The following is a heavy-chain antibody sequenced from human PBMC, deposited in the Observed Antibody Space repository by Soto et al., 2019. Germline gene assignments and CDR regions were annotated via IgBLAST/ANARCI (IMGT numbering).Heavy chain of an antibody. V-gene: IGHV3-43*01. J-gene: IGHJ4*02. CDR1: GFTFDDYT. D-gene: IGHD6-6*01. CDR3: AKDILGGGPTDEYSSSSYPDY. CDR2: ISWDGGST. Sequence: EVQLVESGGVVVQPGGSLRLSCAASGFTFDDYTMHWVRQAPGKGLEWVSLISWDGGSTYYADSVKGRFTISRDNSKNSLYVQMNSLRTEDTALYYCAKDILGGGPTDEYSSSSYPDYWGQGTLVTVSS.